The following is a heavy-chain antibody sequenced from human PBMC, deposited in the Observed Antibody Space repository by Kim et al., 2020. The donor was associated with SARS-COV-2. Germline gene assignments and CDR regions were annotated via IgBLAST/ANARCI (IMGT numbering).Heavy chain of an antibody. CDR2: ST. Sequence: STYFADSVKGRFTISRHNSKNTRYLQMNSLRAEYTAVYYCARDLVDYGVDVWGQGTTVTVSS. J-gene: IGHJ6*02. V-gene: IGHV3-66*01. CDR3: ARDLVDYGVDV.